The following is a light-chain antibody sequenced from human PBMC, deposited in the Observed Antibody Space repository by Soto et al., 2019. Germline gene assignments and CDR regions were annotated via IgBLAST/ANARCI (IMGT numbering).Light chain of an antibody. Sequence: EIVMTQSPATLSVSPGERATLSCRASQSLGSNLAWYQQKPGQAPRLLIYGASTRATGIPARFSGSGSGTEFTLTISSLQSEDFAFYYCQQYNNWPVTFGGGTKVEIK. CDR2: GAS. J-gene: IGKJ4*01. CDR1: QSLGSN. V-gene: IGKV3-15*01. CDR3: QQYNNWPVT.